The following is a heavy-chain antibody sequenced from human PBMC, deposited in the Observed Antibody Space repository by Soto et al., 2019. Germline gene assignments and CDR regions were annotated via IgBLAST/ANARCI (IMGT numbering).Heavy chain of an antibody. CDR3: ARVGTHYGWGSPYYSDC. CDR1: EFSFRSYY. Sequence: GSLRLSCAASEFSFRSYYMNWVRQAPGRGLEWVSSISPSSSFLNYADSVKGRFTISRDNAKNSVYLQMNSLRVEDTAVYYCARVGTHYGWGSPYYSDCFGRGTLVALSS. J-gene: IGHJ4*02. D-gene: IGHD3-10*01. CDR2: ISPSSSFL. V-gene: IGHV3-21*06.